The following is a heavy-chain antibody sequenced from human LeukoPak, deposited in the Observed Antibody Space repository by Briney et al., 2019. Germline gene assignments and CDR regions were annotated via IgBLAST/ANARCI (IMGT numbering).Heavy chain of an antibody. D-gene: IGHD5-18*01. V-gene: IGHV3-48*03. CDR3: ARDRRHEVTRQWIQLWLDEDRYFDY. CDR2: ISSSGSTI. J-gene: IGHJ4*02. CDR1: GFTFSSYE. Sequence: GGSLRLSCAASGFTFSSYEMNWVRQAPGKGLGWVSYISSSGSTIYYADSVKGRFTISRDNAKNSLYLQMNSLRAEDTAVYHCARDRRHEVTRQWIQLWLDEDRYFDYWGQGTLVTVSS.